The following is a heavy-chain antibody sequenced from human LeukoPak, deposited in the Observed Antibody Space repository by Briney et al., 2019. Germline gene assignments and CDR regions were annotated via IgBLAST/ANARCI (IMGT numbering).Heavy chain of an antibody. CDR2: IPYHGGTK. J-gene: IGHJ4*02. CDR3: AKDSSGWYISDY. CDR1: GFTFSTYG. Sequence: GGSLRLSCAASGFTFSTYGMHWVRQAPGKGLEWVTFIPYHGGTKYYAGSVKGRFTISRDISKNTLYLEMNSLRAEDTAVYYCAKDSSGWYISDYWGQGTLVTVSS. D-gene: IGHD6-19*01. V-gene: IGHV3-30*02.